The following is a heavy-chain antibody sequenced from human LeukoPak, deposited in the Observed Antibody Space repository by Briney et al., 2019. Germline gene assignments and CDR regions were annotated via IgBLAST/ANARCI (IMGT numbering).Heavy chain of an antibody. CDR3: VKALGWYGNYYYGMDV. D-gene: IGHD6-19*01. CDR2: ISGRTGYT. J-gene: IGHJ6*02. CDR1: GFTFSDHY. V-gene: IGHV3-11*06. Sequence: PGGSLRLSCDASGFTFSDHYMSWMRQAPGKGLEWVSYISGRTGYTNYADSVKGRFTISRDNSKNTLYLQMSSLRAEDTAVYYCVKALGWYGNYYYGMDVWGQGTTVTVSS.